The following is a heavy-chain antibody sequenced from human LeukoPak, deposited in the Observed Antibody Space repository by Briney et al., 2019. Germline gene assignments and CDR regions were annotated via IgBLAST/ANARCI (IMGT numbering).Heavy chain of an antibody. CDR2: ISSSSSTI. V-gene: IGHV3-48*04. D-gene: IGHD4-17*01. CDR3: ARDGDYGDPYFDY. CDR1: GFIFSRDS. J-gene: IGHJ4*02. Sequence: GGSLRLSCAASGFIFSRDSMNWVRQAPGKGLEWVSYISSSSSTIYYADSVKGRFTISRDNAKNSLYLQMNSLRAEDTAVYYCARDGDYGDPYFDYWGQGTLVTISS.